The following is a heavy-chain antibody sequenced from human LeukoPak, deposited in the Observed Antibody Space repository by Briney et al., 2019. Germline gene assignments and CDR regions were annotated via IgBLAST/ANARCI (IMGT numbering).Heavy chain of an antibody. Sequence: SETLSLTCTVSAGSISSSSYYWGWIRQPPGKGLEWIGSIYYSGSTYYNPSLRSRVTISVDPSKNQFSLKLSSVTAADTAVYYCARDNTIFGVAGHDAFDIWGQGTMVTVSS. D-gene: IGHD3-3*01. CDR2: IYYSGST. CDR3: ARDNTIFGVAGHDAFDI. J-gene: IGHJ3*02. CDR1: AGSISSSSYY. V-gene: IGHV4-39*07.